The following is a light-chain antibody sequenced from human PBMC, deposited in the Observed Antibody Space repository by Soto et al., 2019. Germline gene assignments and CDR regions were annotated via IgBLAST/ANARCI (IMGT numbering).Light chain of an antibody. CDR2: DAS. CDR3: RQRSNRPLFT. V-gene: IGKV3-11*01. J-gene: IGKJ3*01. CDR1: QSVSRS. Sequence: EIVLTQSPATLSVSPGERSTLSCRASQSVSRSLAWYQHKPGQAPRLLIYDASTRAPGVPARFSGSGTGTDFTLTISGLEPEDFAAYYCRQRSNRPLFTFGPGTKVDIK.